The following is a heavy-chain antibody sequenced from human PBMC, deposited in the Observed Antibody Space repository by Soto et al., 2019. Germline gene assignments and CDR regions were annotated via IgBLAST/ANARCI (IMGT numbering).Heavy chain of an antibody. V-gene: IGHV3-23*01. D-gene: IGHD3-3*01. CDR3: AKDLHDFWSGYYYLDY. Sequence: PXGSLRLSFAASGFTFDSYAMSWVRQAPGKGLEWVSAISGSVGTTYYADSVKGRFTISRDNSKNTLYLQMNSLRAEDTAVYYCAKDLHDFWSGYYYLDYWGQGTLVTVSS. CDR2: ISGSVGTT. CDR1: GFTFDSYA. J-gene: IGHJ4*02.